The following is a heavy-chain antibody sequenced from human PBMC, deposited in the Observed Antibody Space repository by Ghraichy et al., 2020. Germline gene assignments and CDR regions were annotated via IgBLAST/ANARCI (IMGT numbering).Heavy chain of an antibody. Sequence: ASVKVSCKASGYTFTSYYMHWVRQAPGQGLEWMGIINPSGGSTSYAQKFQGRVTMTRDTSTSTVYMELSSLRSEDTAVYYCATPSYYYDSSGYYKNTNYYYYYGMDVWGQGTTVTVSS. CDR1: GYTFTSYY. D-gene: IGHD3-22*01. CDR3: ATPSYYYDSSGYYKNTNYYYYYGMDV. J-gene: IGHJ6*02. V-gene: IGHV1-46*01. CDR2: INPSGGST.